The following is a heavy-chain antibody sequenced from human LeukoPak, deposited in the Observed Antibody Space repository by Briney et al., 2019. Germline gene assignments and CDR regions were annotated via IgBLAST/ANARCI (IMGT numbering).Heavy chain of an antibody. CDR2: FYYTGST. V-gene: IGHV4-39*07. J-gene: IGHJ5*02. CDR3: ARYNYDFWSGYSKWFDP. CDR1: GGSISRTYY. D-gene: IGHD3-3*01. Sequence: PSETLSLTCTVSGGSISRTYYWGWIRQPPGKGLEWIGSFYYTGSTYYNPSLKSRVTISADTSNNQFSLKLTSVTAADTAVYYCARYNYDFWSGYSKWFDPWGQGTLVTVSS.